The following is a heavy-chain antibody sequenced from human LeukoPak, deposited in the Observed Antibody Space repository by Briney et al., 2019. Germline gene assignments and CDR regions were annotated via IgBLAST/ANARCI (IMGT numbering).Heavy chain of an antibody. CDR2: IYSGGST. CDR3: ARDGVGLIDY. V-gene: IGHV3-66*01. CDR1: GFTFSSYS. Sequence: GGSLRLSCAASGFTFSSYSMNWVRQAPGKGLEWVSVIYSGGSTYYADSVKGRFTISRDNSKNTLYLQMNSLRAEDTAVYYCARDGVGLIDYWGQGTLVTVSS. J-gene: IGHJ4*02. D-gene: IGHD2-21*01.